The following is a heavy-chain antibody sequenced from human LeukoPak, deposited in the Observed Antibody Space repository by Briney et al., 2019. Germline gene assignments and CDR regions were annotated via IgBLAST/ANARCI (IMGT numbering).Heavy chain of an antibody. CDR2: ISGDGGST. CDR3: AKDISDSSGYYYVSPGGANY. Sequence: GGSLRLSCAASGFTFDDYAMHWVRQAPGKDLEWVSLISGDGGSTYYADSVKGRFTISGDNSKNSLYLQMNSLRTEDTALYYCAKDISDSSGYYYVSPGGANYWGQGTLVTVSS. V-gene: IGHV3-43*02. D-gene: IGHD3-22*01. CDR1: GFTFDDYA. J-gene: IGHJ4*02.